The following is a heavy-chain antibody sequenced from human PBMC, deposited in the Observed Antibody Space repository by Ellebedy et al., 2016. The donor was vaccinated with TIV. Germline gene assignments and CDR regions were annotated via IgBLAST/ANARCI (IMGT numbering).Heavy chain of an antibody. D-gene: IGHD3-3*01. CDR1: GGSISSSSYY. J-gene: IGHJ4*02. CDR3: ARSPKEIFGVVLPFDY. CDR2: IYYSGST. V-gene: IGHV4-31*03. Sequence: SETLSLXCTVSGGSISSSSYYWSWIRQHPGKGLEWIGYIYYSGSTYYNPSLKSRVTISVDTSKNQFSLKLSSVTAADTAVYYCARSPKEIFGVVLPFDYWGQGTLVTVSS.